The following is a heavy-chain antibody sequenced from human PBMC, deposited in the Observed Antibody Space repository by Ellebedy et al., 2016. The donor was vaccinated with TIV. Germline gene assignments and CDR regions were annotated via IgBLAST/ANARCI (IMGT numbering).Heavy chain of an antibody. Sequence: GESLKISCAASGFSFSSYAMSWVRQAPGKGLEWVSGLVGSGGSRYADSVKGRFTIPRDNSKSTLDLQMSSLRDEDTAVYYCAKDRTPGDGYWVFDFWGQGTLVTVST. V-gene: IGHV3-23*01. D-gene: IGHD5-18*01. CDR3: AKDRTPGDGYWVFDF. J-gene: IGHJ4*02. CDR1: GFSFSSYA. CDR2: LVGSGGSR.